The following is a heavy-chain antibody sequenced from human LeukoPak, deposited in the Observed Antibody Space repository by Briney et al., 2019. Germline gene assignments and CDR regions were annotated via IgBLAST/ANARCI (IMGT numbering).Heavy chain of an antibody. V-gene: IGHV4-30-2*01. CDR2: IYQSVST. D-gene: IGHD1-26*01. Sequence: SETLSLTCAVSGGSISRSGYSWSWIRQPPGKGLEWIGHIYQSVSTYYNPALKGRVSISVDRSKNQFSLKLISLTAADTAVYYCARGGKRSISGHNWFDPWGQGTLVTVSS. CDR3: ARGGKRSISGHNWFDP. CDR1: GGSISRSGYS. J-gene: IGHJ5*02.